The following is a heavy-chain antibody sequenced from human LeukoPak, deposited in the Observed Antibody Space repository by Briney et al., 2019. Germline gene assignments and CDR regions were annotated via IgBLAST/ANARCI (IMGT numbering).Heavy chain of an antibody. V-gene: IGHV4-34*01. J-gene: IGHJ4*02. CDR3: ARDPTMVIAAAGTRGFDY. Sequence: SETLSLTCTVYGGSFSGYYWTWIRQPPGKGLEWIGEINHSGSTNYNPSLKSRLTISVDTSKNQFSLKLSSVTAADTAVYYCARDPTMVIAAAGTRGFDYWGQGTLVTVSS. CDR2: INHSGST. CDR1: GGSFSGYY. D-gene: IGHD6-13*01.